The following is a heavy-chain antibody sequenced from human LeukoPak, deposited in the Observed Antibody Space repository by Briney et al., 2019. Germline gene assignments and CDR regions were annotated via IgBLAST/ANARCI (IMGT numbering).Heavy chain of an antibody. D-gene: IGHD5-12*01. CDR1: AFTFSSYW. J-gene: IGHJ5*02. Sequence: GGSLRLSCAASAFTFSSYWMTWVRQAPGKGLEWVASIEKDGSENYYVDSVKGRFTISRGNAKNSLYLQMNSLRAEDTAVYYCARFVLTYSGSKEFDPWGQGTLVTVSS. CDR3: ARFVLTYSGSKEFDP. CDR2: IEKDGSEN. V-gene: IGHV3-7*03.